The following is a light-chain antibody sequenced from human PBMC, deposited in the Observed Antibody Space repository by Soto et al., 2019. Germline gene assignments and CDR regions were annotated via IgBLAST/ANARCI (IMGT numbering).Light chain of an antibody. J-gene: IGKJ2*01. CDR3: QQYNDFQYT. Sequence: DIQMTQSPSTLSASVGDGVTITCRASQSIGSWLAWYQQKPGKAPKLLIYKETNLQSGVPSRFSGSGSGTDFSLTISSLQPVDSATYFCQQYNDFQYTFGPGTKLDI. CDR2: KET. V-gene: IGKV1-5*03. CDR1: QSIGSW.